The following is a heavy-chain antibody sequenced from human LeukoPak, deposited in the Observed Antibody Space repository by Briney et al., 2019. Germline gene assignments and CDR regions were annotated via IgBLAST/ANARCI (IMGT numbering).Heavy chain of an antibody. CDR3: ARVDGVWFGELLGYFDY. Sequence: GASVKVSCKASGHTFTSYGISWVRQAPGQGLEWMGWISAYNGNTNYAQKLQGRVTMTTDTSTSTAYMELRSLRSDDTAVYYCARVDGVWFGELLGYFDYWGQGTLVTVSS. CDR2: ISAYNGNT. J-gene: IGHJ4*02. D-gene: IGHD3-10*01. V-gene: IGHV1-18*01. CDR1: GHTFTSYG.